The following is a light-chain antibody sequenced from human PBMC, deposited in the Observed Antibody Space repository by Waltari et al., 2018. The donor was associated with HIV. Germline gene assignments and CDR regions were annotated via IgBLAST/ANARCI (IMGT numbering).Light chain of an antibody. CDR1: SRDVGAHTQ. Sequence: QSALTQPASVSGSPGQSITLSCPGPSRDVGAHTQVSWFQHYPGTPPNLILFEVNNRPSGVSSRFSGSKSGNTASLTISGLQAEDEADYYCSSYTTISTLVFGGGTKLTVL. V-gene: IGLV2-14*01. CDR3: SSYTTISTLV. CDR2: EVN. J-gene: IGLJ2*01.